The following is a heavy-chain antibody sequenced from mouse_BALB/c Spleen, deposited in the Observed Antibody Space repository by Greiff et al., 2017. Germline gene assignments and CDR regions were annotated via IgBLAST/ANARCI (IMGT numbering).Heavy chain of an antibody. CDR1: GFSLTSYG. V-gene: IGHV2-9*02. CDR3: ARESEAARATSWFAY. J-gene: IGHJ3*01. D-gene: IGHD3-1*01. Sequence: VMLVESGPGLVAPSQSLSITCTVSGFSLTSYGVHWVRQPPGKGLEWLGVIWAGGSTNYNSALMSRLSISKDNSKSQVFLKMNSLQTDDTAMYYCARESEAARATSWFAYWGQGTLVTVSA. CDR2: IWAGGST.